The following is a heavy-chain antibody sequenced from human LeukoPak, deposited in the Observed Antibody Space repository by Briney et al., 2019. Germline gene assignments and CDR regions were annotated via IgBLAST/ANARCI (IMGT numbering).Heavy chain of an antibody. Sequence: PSQTLSLTCTVSGGSISSGGYYWSWIRQHPGKGLEWIGYIYYSGSTYYNPSLKSRVTISVDTSKNQFSLKLSSVTAADTAVYYCARSIVVVPAAMSYYYYYTDVWGKGTTVTVSS. D-gene: IGHD2-2*01. CDR1: GGSISSGGYY. CDR2: IYYSGST. V-gene: IGHV4-31*03. J-gene: IGHJ6*03. CDR3: ARSIVVVPAAMSYYYYYTDV.